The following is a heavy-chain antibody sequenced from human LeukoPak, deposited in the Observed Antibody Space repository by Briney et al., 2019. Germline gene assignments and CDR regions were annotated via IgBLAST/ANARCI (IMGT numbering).Heavy chain of an antibody. D-gene: IGHD2-8*01. Sequence: SVKVSCKASGGTFSSYAISWVRQAPGQGLEWTGGIIPIFGTANYAQKFQGRVTITTDESTSTAYMELSSLRSEDTAVYYCARAPQYCTNGVCIAYYMDVWGKGTTVTVSS. CDR3: ARAPQYCTNGVCIAYYMDV. J-gene: IGHJ6*03. V-gene: IGHV1-69*05. CDR1: GGTFSSYA. CDR2: IIPIFGTA.